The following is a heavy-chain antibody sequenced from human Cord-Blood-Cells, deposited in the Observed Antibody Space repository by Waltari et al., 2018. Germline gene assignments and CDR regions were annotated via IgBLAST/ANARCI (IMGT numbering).Heavy chain of an antibody. D-gene: IGHD1-26*01. CDR1: GYTFTSYA. CDR3: ARAKSGSYFYFQH. V-gene: IGHV1-3*01. J-gene: IGHJ1*01. CDR2: INAGNGNT. Sequence: QVQLVQSGAEVKKPGASVKVSCKASGYTFTSYAMHWVRQAPGQRLEWMGWINAGNGNTKYSQKFQGRGTITRDTSASTAYMELSSLRSEDTAVYCCARAKSGSYFYFQHWGQGTLVTVSS.